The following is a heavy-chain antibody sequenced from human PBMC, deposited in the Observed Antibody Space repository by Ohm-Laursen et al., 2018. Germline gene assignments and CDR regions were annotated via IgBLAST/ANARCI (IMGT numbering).Heavy chain of an antibody. Sequence: GTLSLTCSVSGGSISSYYWTWIRQPPGKGLEWIGYIYYSGSTNYNPSLKSRFTISVDTSKNQFSLKLSSVTAADTAVYYCARQESSGWYPDYWGQGTLVTVSS. CDR1: GGSISSYY. CDR3: ARQESSGWYPDY. D-gene: IGHD6-19*01. CDR2: IYYSGST. V-gene: IGHV4-59*08. J-gene: IGHJ4*02.